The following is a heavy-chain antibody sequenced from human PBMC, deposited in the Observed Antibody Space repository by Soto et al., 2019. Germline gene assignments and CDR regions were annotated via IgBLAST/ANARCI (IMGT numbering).Heavy chain of an antibody. Sequence: QVQLVQSGAEVKKPGSSVKVSCKASGGTFSSNGISWVRQAPGQGLEWMGGVIPVHGTASYAQNFQGRVTMTADESTSTAYMELSSLRSEDTAVYYCARARYCTNGICLMPRDYYGMDVWGQGPTVTVSS. V-gene: IGHV1-69*01. D-gene: IGHD2-8*01. CDR2: VIPVHGTA. CDR3: ARARYCTNGICLMPRDYYGMDV. CDR1: GGTFSSNG. J-gene: IGHJ6*02.